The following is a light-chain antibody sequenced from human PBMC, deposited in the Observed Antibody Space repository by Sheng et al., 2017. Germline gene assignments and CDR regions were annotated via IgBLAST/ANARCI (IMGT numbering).Light chain of an antibody. Sequence: DIQMTQSPSTLSASVGDRVTITCRASQSISSWLAWYQQKPGKAPKLLIYKASSLESGVPSRFSGSGSGTEFTLTISSLQPDDFATYYCQQYNSYSITLAKGXDWRLN. CDR1: QSISSW. V-gene: IGKV1-5*03. CDR3: QQYNSYSIT. CDR2: KAS. J-gene: IGKJ5*01.